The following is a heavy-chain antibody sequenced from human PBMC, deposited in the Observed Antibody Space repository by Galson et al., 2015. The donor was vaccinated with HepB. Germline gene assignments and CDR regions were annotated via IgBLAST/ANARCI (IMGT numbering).Heavy chain of an antibody. CDR2: TSGTGGST. D-gene: IGHD2-2*01. J-gene: IGHJ4*02. V-gene: IGHV3-23*01. CDR1: GFTFSNNA. CDR3: AKARCTTTSCYGGDFDY. Sequence: SLRLACAASGFTFSNNAMSWVRQAPGEGLEWFLSTSGTGGSTYYADSVKGRSTTSRYNSKNTLYMQMNSLSAEDTAIYYCAKARCTTTSCYGGDFDYWGQGILVTVSS.